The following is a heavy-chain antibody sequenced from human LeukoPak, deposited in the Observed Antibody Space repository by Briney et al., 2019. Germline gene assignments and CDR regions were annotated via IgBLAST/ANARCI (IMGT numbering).Heavy chain of an antibody. CDR2: IYYSGST. V-gene: IGHV4-39*01. J-gene: IGHJ4*02. D-gene: IGHD1-26*01. Sequence: PSETLSLTCTVSGGSISSSGYYWGWIRQPPGKGLEWIGSIYYSGSTYYNPSLKSRVTISVDTSKNQFSLKLSSVTAADTAVYYCARKAASYLVAAYCDYWGQGALVTVSS. CDR3: ARKAASYLVAAYCDY. CDR1: GGSISSSGYY.